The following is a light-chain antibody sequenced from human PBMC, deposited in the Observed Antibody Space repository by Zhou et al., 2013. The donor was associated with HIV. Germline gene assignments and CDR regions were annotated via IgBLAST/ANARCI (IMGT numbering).Light chain of an antibody. CDR2: AAS. V-gene: IGKV1-8*01. Sequence: AIRITQSPSSLSASTGDRVTFTCRASQGVSTYLAWYQQKPGKAPSLLIYAASSLQSGVPSRFSGSGSGTDFTLTITYLQSEDFATYYCQQYYSYPRTFGQGTKVEIK. CDR3: QQYYSYPRT. J-gene: IGKJ1*01. CDR1: QGVSTY.